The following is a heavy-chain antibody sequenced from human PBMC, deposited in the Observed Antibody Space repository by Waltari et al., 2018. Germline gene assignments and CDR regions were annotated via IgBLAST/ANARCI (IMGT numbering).Heavy chain of an antibody. V-gene: IGHV3-74*01. D-gene: IGHD3-9*01. J-gene: IGHJ4*02. CDR1: GFTFRNYW. CDR2: INPEGRGT. CDR3: VRGSNDWIGLDY. Sequence: EVQLVESGGGLVQPGGSLRLSCAPSGFTFRNYWMHWVRQAPGKGLLGVSRINPEGRGTNYADSVKGRFTISRDNAKNTLYLQMNSLRGEDTAVYYCVRGSNDWIGLDYWGQGALVTVSS.